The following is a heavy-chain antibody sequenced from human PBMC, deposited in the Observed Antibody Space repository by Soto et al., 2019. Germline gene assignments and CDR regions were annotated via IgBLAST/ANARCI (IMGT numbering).Heavy chain of an antibody. V-gene: IGHV3-21*01. Sequence: GGSLRFSCAASGFTFSSYSMNWVRQAPGKGLEWVSSISSSSSYIYYANSVKGRFTISRDNAKNSLYLQMNSLRAEDTAVYYCARGLGYYYGSGSSYWGQGTLVTVSS. J-gene: IGHJ4*02. CDR2: ISSSSSYI. CDR3: ARGLGYYYGSGSSY. D-gene: IGHD3-10*01. CDR1: GFTFSSYS.